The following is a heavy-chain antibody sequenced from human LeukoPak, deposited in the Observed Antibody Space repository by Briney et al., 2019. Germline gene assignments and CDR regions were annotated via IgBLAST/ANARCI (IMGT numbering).Heavy chain of an antibody. CDR1: GFPFSSYE. J-gene: IGHJ4*02. V-gene: IGHV3-48*03. Sequence: GGSLRLSCAASGFPFSSYEMNWVRQAPGKGLEWVSYISSSGDSIYYADSVKGRFTVSRNNAKKSLYLHMNSLRDDDTAVYYCARRTGLDYWGQGTLVTVSS. CDR2: ISSSGDSI. CDR3: ARRTGLDY. D-gene: IGHD1-14*01.